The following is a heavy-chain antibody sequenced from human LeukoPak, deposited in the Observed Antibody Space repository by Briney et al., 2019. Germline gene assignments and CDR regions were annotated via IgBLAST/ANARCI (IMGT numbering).Heavy chain of an antibody. CDR2: ISSSSRTI. Sequence: GGTLSLSCAASGFTFSCYSMNRVRQAPGKGLEWVSYISSSSRTIYYADSVKGRFTISRDNAKNSLYLQMNSLRAEDTAVYYCARDVYGDYGSDYWGQGTLVTVSS. J-gene: IGHJ4*02. D-gene: IGHD4-17*01. CDR1: GFTFSCYS. CDR3: ARDVYGDYGSDY. V-gene: IGHV3-48*01.